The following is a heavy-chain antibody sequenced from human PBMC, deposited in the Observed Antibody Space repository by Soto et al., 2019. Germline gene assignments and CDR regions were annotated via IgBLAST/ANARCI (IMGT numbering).Heavy chain of an antibody. J-gene: IGHJ4*02. V-gene: IGHV1-46*01. Sequence: QVQLVQSGAEVKKPGASVKVSCKASGYTFTSYYMHWVRQAPGQGLEWMGIINPSGDSTSYAQNFQGRVTMTRDTSTNPVYMEVSSLRSEDTAVYYCARSKPYYDFWSDNWGQGTLVTVSS. D-gene: IGHD3-3*01. CDR3: ARSKPYYDFWSDN. CDR2: INPSGDST. CDR1: GYTFTSYY.